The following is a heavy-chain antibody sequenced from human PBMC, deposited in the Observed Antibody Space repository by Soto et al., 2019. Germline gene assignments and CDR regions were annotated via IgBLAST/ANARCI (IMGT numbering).Heavy chain of an antibody. CDR3: ARDYRLDYYYYGMDV. J-gene: IGHJ6*02. CDR2: IKQDGSEK. CDR1: GFTFSSYW. D-gene: IGHD1-26*01. V-gene: IGHV3-7*03. Sequence: GGSLRLSCAASGFTFSSYWMSWVRQAPGKGLEWVANIKQDGSEKYYVDSVKGRFTISRDNAKNSLYLQMNSLRAEDTAVYYCARDYRLDYYYYGMDVWGQGTTVTVS.